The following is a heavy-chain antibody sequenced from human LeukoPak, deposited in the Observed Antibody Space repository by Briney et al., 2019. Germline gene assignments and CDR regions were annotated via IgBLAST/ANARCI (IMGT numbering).Heavy chain of an antibody. V-gene: IGHV4-34*01. CDR3: ARGGPPGVSHFDY. CDR2: INHSGST. CDR1: SGSFSGYS. D-gene: IGHD2-8*01. J-gene: IGHJ4*02. Sequence: SETLSHSPAVSSGSFSGYSLCWIRQPPGKGLEWIGEINHSGSTNYNPSLQSRVTISVDTSKNQFSLKLSSVTAADTAVYYCARGGPPGVSHFDYWGQGTLVTVSS.